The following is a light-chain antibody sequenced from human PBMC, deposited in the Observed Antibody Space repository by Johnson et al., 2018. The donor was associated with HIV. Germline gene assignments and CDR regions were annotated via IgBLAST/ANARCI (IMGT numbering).Light chain of an antibody. V-gene: IGLV1-51*02. CDR3: GTWDSSLSAHV. Sequence: QSVLTQPPSVSAAPGQKVTISCSGSSSNIGNNYVSWYQQLPGTAPKLLIYENNKRPSGIPDLFSGSKSVTSATLGITGLQTGDEADYYCGTWDSSLSAHVFGTGTKVSVL. J-gene: IGLJ1*01. CDR1: SSNIGNNY. CDR2: ENN.